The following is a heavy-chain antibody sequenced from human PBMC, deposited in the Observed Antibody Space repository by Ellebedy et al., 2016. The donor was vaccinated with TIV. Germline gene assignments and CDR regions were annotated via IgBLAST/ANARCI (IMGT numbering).Heavy chain of an antibody. CDR2: ISHTGSRT. Sequence: PGGSLRLSCAASGFTFNNYAMSWVRQAPGKGLEWVSTISHTGSRTYYANSVEGRFIISRDNSKRTLYLQMNSLRVEDTAVYYCARGRGYSQQLVWWFDPWGQGTLVTVSS. CDR3: ARGRGYSQQLVWWFDP. D-gene: IGHD6-13*01. J-gene: IGHJ5*02. V-gene: IGHV3-23*01. CDR1: GFTFNNYA.